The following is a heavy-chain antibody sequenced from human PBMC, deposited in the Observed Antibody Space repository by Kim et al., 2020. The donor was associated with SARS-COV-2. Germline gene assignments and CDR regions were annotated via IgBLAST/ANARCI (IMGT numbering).Heavy chain of an antibody. V-gene: IGHV4-31*03. J-gene: IGHJ6*02. CDR3: ARFITMVRGAAGYYYYGMDV. CDR2: IYYSGST. Sequence: SETLSLTCTVSGGSISSGGYYWSWIRQHPGKGLEWIGYIYYSGSTYYNPSLKSRVTISVDTSKNQFSLKLSSVTAADTAVYYCARFITMVRGAAGYYYYGMDVWGQGTTVTVSS. D-gene: IGHD3-10*01. CDR1: GGSISSGGYY.